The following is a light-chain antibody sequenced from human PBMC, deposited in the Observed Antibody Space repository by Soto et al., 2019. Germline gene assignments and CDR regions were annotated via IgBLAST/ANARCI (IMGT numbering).Light chain of an antibody. Sequence: QSVLTQPASVSGSDGQSITISCTGTSSDVGGSNYVSWYQQHPGKAPKLMIYEVSNRPSGVSNRFSGAKSDNTASLTISGLQGDDEADYYCSSYTSNNTFYVFGTGTKLTVL. CDR2: EVS. CDR3: SSYTSNNTFYV. V-gene: IGLV2-14*01. CDR1: SSDVGGSNY. J-gene: IGLJ1*01.